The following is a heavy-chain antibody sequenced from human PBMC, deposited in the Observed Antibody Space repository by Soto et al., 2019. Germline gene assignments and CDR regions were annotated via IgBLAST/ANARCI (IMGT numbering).Heavy chain of an antibody. V-gene: IGHV3-30-3*01. CDR1: GFTFSSYA. CDR2: ISYDGSNK. J-gene: IGHJ4*02. Sequence: QVHLVESGGGVVQPGRSLRLSCAASGFTFSSYAIHWVRQAPGKGLEWVAFISYDGSNKYYADSVKGRFTISRDNSKNAMYLQMNSLRAEDTAGYYCARDRQDYWGQGTLVTVSS. CDR3: ARDRQDY.